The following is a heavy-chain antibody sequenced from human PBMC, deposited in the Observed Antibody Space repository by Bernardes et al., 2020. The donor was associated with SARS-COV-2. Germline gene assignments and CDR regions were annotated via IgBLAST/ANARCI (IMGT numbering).Heavy chain of an antibody. J-gene: IGHJ4*02. CDR2: IGGSGVNT. V-gene: IGHV3-23*01. Sequence: GWSLRLSCAASGFTFSSHAMNWVRQAPGKGLEWVSAIGGSGVNTFYTDSVKGRLTISRDNSKNTLYLQMKSLRADDTAVYYCAKSALGSSHFDYWGQGTLVTVSS. D-gene: IGHD3-10*01. CDR3: AKSALGSSHFDY. CDR1: GFTFSSHA.